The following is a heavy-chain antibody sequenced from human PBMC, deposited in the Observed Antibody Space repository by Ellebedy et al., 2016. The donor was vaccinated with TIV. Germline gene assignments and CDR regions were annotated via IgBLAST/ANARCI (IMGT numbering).Heavy chain of an antibody. V-gene: IGHV1-2*02. D-gene: IGHD3-9*01. J-gene: IGHJ1*01. CDR2: INPNSGGT. CDR3: ARGVYDILTGYYRQVGYFQH. CDR1: GYTFTGYY. Sequence: AASVKVSCKASGYTFTGYYMHWVRQAPGQGLEWMGWINPNSGGTNYAQKFQGRVTMTRDTSISTAYMERSRLRSDDTAVYYCARGVYDILTGYYRQVGYFQHWGQGTLVTVSS.